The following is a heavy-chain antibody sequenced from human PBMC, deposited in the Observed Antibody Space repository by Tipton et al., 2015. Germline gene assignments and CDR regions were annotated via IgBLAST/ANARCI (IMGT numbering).Heavy chain of an antibody. CDR3: ASHEVTSGSDMDV. CDR2: IYTSGST. CDR1: GGSISNYC. D-gene: IGHD2-21*02. J-gene: IGHJ6*02. V-gene: IGHV4-4*07. Sequence: GLVKPSETLSLTCTVSGGSISNYCWSWIRQPAGKGLEWIGRIYTSGSTKYNPSLKSRVTMSVDTSKNQFSLKLSSVTAADTAVYYCASHEVTSGSDMDVWGQGTTVTVSS.